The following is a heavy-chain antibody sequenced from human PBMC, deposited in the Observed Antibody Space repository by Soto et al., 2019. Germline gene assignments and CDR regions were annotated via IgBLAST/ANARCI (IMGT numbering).Heavy chain of an antibody. CDR1: GLSFSSYS. J-gene: IGHJ4*02. D-gene: IGHD2-15*01. Sequence: GGSLRLSCAASGLSFSSYSMNWVRQAPGKGLEWVSYISSSSSTIYYADSVKGRFTISRDNAKNSLYLQMNSLRAEDTAVYYCARAGMGVVAASGFDYWGQGTLVTVSS. V-gene: IGHV3-48*01. CDR3: ARAGMGVVAASGFDY. CDR2: ISSSSSTI.